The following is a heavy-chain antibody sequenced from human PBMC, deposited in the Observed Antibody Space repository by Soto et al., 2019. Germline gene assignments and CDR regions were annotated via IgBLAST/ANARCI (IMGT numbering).Heavy chain of an antibody. Sequence: QVQLVESGGGVVQTGMSLRLSCAASGFTFTTHGMHWVRQAPGKGLEWVSTVWFDGSRKVYADSVRGRFTISRDDPRSTLYLQMNNLRDEHTGVYYCAREDSSGWVGPYWGQGTRVTVSS. CDR1: GFTFTTHG. CDR3: AREDSSGWVGPY. CDR2: VWFDGSRK. V-gene: IGHV3-33*01. J-gene: IGHJ4*02. D-gene: IGHD6-19*01.